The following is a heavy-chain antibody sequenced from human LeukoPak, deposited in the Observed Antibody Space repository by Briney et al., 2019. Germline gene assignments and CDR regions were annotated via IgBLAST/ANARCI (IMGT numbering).Heavy chain of an antibody. CDR3: AKVLGYNWNSLPFDI. D-gene: IGHD1-7*01. V-gene: IGHV3-7*03. Sequence: GGSLRLSCAASGFSFNIYAMGWVRQAPGKGLEWVANIKQGGSEKYYVDSVKGRFTISRDNAKNSLYLQMNSLRAEDTAVYYCAKVLGYNWNSLPFDIWGQGTMVTVSS. J-gene: IGHJ3*02. CDR2: IKQGGSEK. CDR1: GFSFNIYA.